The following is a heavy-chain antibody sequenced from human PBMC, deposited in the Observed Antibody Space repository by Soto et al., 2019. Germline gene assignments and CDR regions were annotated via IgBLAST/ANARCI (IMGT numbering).Heavy chain of an antibody. V-gene: IGHV3-23*01. Sequence: GGSLRLSCAASGFTFNTYTMNWVRQAPGKGLEWVSGIYGDGSGTHYADSVKGPFTISRDKSKNMLYLQMNSLRSEDTAVNYCAKDRHPDGIWTFDFWGKGTTVTFSS. J-gene: IGHJ6*03. CDR3: AKDRHPDGIWTFDF. CDR1: GFTFNTYT. D-gene: IGHD3-9*01. CDR2: IYGDGSGT.